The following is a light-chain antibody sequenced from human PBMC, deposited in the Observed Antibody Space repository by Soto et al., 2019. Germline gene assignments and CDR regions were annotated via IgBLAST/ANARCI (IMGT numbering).Light chain of an antibody. CDR2: KAS. J-gene: IGKJ1*01. CDR1: QSITSW. CDR3: QQYNSNSET. Sequence: DIQMTQSPSTLSASVGDRVTITCRASQSITSWLAWYQQKPGKAPKLLIYKASSLEKGVPSRFSGGGSGTEFTLTISSLQPDDFATYYCQQYNSNSETFGQGTKV. V-gene: IGKV1-5*03.